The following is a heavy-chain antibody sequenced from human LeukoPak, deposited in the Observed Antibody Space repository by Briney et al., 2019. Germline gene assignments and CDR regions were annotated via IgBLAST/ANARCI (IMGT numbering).Heavy chain of an antibody. J-gene: IGHJ4*02. D-gene: IGHD5-12*01. V-gene: IGHV3-7*01. CDR2: IIQNGNKE. Sequence: GGSLRLSCTASGFIFSNYWMTWVRQAPGKGLEWVDQIIQNGNKEYYIDSVKARYSNSRDNARNSLSLQMNSLRAEDTAVYYCVRDGGVSRHDLLDYWGQGTLVTVPS. CDR1: GFIFSNYW. CDR3: VRDGGVSRHDLLDY.